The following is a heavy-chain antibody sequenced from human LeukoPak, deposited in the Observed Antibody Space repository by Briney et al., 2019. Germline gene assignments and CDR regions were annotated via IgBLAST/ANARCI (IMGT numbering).Heavy chain of an antibody. CDR2: MNPNGIAA. CDR3: ARGRLSTL. CDR1: GYPFSIYD. Sequence: ASVKVSCKASGYPFSIYDVNWVRQAAGRGLEWLGWMNPNGIAAGYSQKFQDRVTLTMDTSPSTAYLESSSLRSEDTALYYCARGRLSTLWGQGTLVTVSS. D-gene: IGHD2-2*01. V-gene: IGHV1-8*01. J-gene: IGHJ4*02.